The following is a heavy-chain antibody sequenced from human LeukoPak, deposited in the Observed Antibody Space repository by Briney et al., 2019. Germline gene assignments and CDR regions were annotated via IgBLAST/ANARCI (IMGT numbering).Heavy chain of an antibody. V-gene: IGHV4-59*12. CDR1: GGSISGYY. D-gene: IGHD2-21*02. Sequence: SETLSLTCTVSGGSISGYYWNWVRQPPGQGLEWIGLIHYSGIITYNPSLKSRLAKSVDTSKNQFSRKLSSVTASDTAVYYCARDCGDYMGALDIWGRGKMVTVSS. CDR3: ARDCGDYMGALDI. J-gene: IGHJ3*02. CDR2: IHYSGII.